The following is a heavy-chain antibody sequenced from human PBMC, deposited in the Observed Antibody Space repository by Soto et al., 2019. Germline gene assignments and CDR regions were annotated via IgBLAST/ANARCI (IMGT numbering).Heavy chain of an antibody. D-gene: IGHD3-16*01. CDR1: GFMFNDYY. CDR3: ARAGDVYNWFDP. CDR2: ISSSGSSV. Sequence: GGSLRLSCAASGFMFNDYYMSWIRQAPGKGLDWVAYISSSGSSVYHADTVKGRFTISRDNAKNSLYLQMNSLRAEDTAIYYCARAGDVYNWFDPWGQGTLVTVSS. J-gene: IGHJ5*02. V-gene: IGHV3-11*01.